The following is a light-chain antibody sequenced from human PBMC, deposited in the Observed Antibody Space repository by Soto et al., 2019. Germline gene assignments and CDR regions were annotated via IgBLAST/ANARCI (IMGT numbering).Light chain of an antibody. CDR2: AVR. V-gene: IGLV2-14*03. CDR1: SSDVGGYNS. Sequence: QSALTQPASVSGSPGQSITISCTGTSSDVGGYNSVSWYQQLPGKAPQLIISAVRQRPSGVPDRFSGSKSGNTASLTISGLQTDDEADYFCFSYTANDNWVFGGGTKLTVL. CDR3: FSYTANDNWV. J-gene: IGLJ3*02.